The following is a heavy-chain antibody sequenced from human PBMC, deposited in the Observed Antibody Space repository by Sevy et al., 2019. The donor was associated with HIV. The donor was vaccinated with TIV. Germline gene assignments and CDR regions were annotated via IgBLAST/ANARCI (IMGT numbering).Heavy chain of an antibody. CDR2: FDPEDGER. V-gene: IGHV1-24*01. CDR1: GYTLTDFP. Sequence: ASVKVSCKVSGYTLTDFPMHWVRQAPGKGLEWMGRFDPEDGERIYAQKFEGRVTMTEDTSTDTAYMELSSLRSEDTAVYYCATDRDYYGSGRIFDYWGQGTLVTVSS. CDR3: ATDRDYYGSGRIFDY. D-gene: IGHD3-10*01. J-gene: IGHJ4*02.